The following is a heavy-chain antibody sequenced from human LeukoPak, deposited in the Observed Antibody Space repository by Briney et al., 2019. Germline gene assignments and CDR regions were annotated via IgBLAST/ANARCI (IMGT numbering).Heavy chain of an antibody. CDR1: GGSISSGDYY. CDR3: ARQGSGYDYGGGGYYFDY. V-gene: IGHV4-30-4*01. Sequence: PSETLSLTCTVSGGSISSGDYYWSWIRQPPGKGLEWIGYIYYSGSTYYNPSLKSRVTISVDTSKNQFSLKLSSVTAADTAVYYCARQGSGYDYGGGGYYFDYWGQGTLVTVSS. J-gene: IGHJ4*02. D-gene: IGHD5-12*01. CDR2: IYYSGST.